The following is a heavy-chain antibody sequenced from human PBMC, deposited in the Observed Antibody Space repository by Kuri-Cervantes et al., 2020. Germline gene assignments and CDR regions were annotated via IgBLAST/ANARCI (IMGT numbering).Heavy chain of an antibody. CDR1: GFTFSNAW. V-gene: IGHV3-11*01. Sequence: GGSLRLSCAASGFTFSNAWMSWIRQAPGKGLEWVSYISSSGSTIYYADSVKGRFTISRDNAKNSLYPQMNSLRAEDTAVYYCARAHLVPAAISWFDPWGQGTLVTVSS. D-gene: IGHD2-2*01. J-gene: IGHJ5*02. CDR3: ARAHLVPAAISWFDP. CDR2: ISSSGSTI.